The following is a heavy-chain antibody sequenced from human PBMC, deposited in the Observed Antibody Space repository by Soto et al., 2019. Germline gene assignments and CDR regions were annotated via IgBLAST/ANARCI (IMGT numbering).Heavy chain of an antibody. CDR2: IKEDGSEK. Sequence: GGSLRLSCVVSGFTFNTYRMTWVRQAPGKGLEWVANIKEDGSEKYYGDSVRGRFTISRDNAKNSLFLQIASLRAEDTAVYYCAGEEPSLYCRGGSCSIPHFAYWGRGTLVTVSS. V-gene: IGHV3-7*01. D-gene: IGHD2-15*01. CDR1: GFTFNTYR. CDR3: AGEEPSLYCRGGSCSIPHFAY. J-gene: IGHJ4*02.